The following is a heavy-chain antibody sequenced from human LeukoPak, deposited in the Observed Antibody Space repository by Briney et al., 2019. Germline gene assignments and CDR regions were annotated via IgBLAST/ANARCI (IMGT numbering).Heavy chain of an antibody. CDR2: ISYSGKS. D-gene: IGHD1-1*01. CDR1: GGSMSDYY. J-gene: IGHJ4*02. Sequence: PSETLSLTCTVSGGSMSDYYWGCIRQPPGKGLEWIGHISYSGKSNSNPSLKSRVTMSVDMSKNQFSLKLASVTAADTAVYYCVRVGRPLHWNPDFWGLGTLVTVSS. CDR3: VRVGRPLHWNPDF. V-gene: IGHV4-59*01.